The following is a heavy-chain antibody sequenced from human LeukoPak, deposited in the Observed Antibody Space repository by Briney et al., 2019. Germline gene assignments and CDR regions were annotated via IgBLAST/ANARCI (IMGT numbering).Heavy chain of an antibody. CDR1: GFTFSSYW. V-gene: IGHV3-7*03. CDR2: IKQDGSEK. CDR3: ARGRYGSGSYYMDY. Sequence: GGSLRLSCAASGFTFSSYWMSWVRQAPGKGLEWVANIKQDGSEKYYVDSVKGRFTISRDNAKKSLYLQVNSLRAEDTAVYFCARGRYGSGSYYMDYWGQGTLVTVSS. J-gene: IGHJ4*02. D-gene: IGHD3-10*01.